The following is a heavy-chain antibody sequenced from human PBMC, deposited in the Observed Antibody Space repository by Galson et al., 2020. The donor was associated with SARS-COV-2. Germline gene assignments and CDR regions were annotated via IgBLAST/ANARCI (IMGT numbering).Heavy chain of an antibody. CDR3: ARGAFEAGGGATTFDY. V-gene: IGHV4-34*01. D-gene: IGHD1-26*01. CDR1: GGSFSDYF. Sequence: SETLSLTCDVYGGSFSDYFWNWIRQSTGKGLEWIGEIFHSGNTNYNPSLKSRVTISIDSSKNQFSLKLSSVTAADTGVYYCARGAFEAGGGATTFDYWGHGTLVTVSS. CDR2: IFHSGNT. J-gene: IGHJ4*01.